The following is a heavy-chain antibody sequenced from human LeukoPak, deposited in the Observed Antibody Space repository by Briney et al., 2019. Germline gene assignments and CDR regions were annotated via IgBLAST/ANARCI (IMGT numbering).Heavy chain of an antibody. CDR1: GFTFRNHG. V-gene: IGHV3-30*03. CDR3: ATNGLERRFFSY. D-gene: IGHD1-1*01. J-gene: IGHJ4*02. CDR2: ASSDEINQ. Sequence: PGGSLRLSCVSTGFTFRNHGLHWVRRAPGKGLEWLAVASSDEINQWYADSVKGRFFISRDNPKNTLNLQMNNLRPEDTAVYYCATNGLERRFFSYWGQGTLVTVSS.